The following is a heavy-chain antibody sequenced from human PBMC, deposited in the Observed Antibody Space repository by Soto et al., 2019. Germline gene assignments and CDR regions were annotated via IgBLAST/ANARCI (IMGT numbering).Heavy chain of an antibody. D-gene: IGHD3-9*01. Sequence: QVQLVESGGGVVQPGESLRLTCEASGFSFKTYSMHWVRQAPGKGLEWVAVIWFDGSSQSYGDSVKGRFTISRDNSKNSVSLLMNSLRAEDSAVYFCARDKFPRTSPGYFLDYWGLGTLVSVSS. CDR3: ARDKFPRTSPGYFLDY. V-gene: IGHV3-33*01. CDR2: IWFDGSSQ. J-gene: IGHJ4*02. CDR1: GFSFKTYS.